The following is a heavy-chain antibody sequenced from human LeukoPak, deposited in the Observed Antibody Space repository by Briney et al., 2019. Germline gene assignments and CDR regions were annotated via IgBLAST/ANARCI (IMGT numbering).Heavy chain of an antibody. J-gene: IGHJ4*02. D-gene: IGHD5-18*01. CDR2: ISYDGSNK. CDR3: AKGGSAMVNYYFDS. V-gene: IGHV3-30*18. CDR1: GFTFSSYG. Sequence: GRSLRLSCAASGFTFSSYGMHWVRQAPGKGLEWVAVISYDGSNKYYADSVKGRFTISRDNSKNTLSLEMNSLRAEDTAVYYCAKGGSAMVNYYFDSWGQGTLVTVSS.